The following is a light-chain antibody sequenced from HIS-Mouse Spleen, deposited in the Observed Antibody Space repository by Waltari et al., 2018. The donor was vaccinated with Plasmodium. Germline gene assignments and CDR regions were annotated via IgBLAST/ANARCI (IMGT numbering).Light chain of an antibody. V-gene: IGLV3-1*01. J-gene: IGLJ2*01. CDR3: QAWDSSTVV. CDR1: NLGDKY. CDR2: QDS. Sequence: PPSVSVSPGQTASITCSGDNLGDKYACWYQQRPGQSPVLVIYQDSKRPSGIPERFSGSNSGNTATLTISGTQAMDEADYYCQAWDSSTVVFGGGTKLTVL.